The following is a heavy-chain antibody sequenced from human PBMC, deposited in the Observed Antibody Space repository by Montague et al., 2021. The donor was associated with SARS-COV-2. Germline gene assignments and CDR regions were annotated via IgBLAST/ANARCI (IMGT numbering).Heavy chain of an antibody. CDR2: INHSGST. V-gene: IGHV4-34*01. Sequence: SETRSLTCAVYGGSFSGYYWTWIRQPPGKGLEWIGEINHSGSTNYNPSLKSRVTISVDTSKNQFSLKLRSVTAADTAVYYCARGQPPRITFGEIISYGLDVWGQGTTVTVSS. J-gene: IGHJ6*02. CDR1: GGSFSGYY. CDR3: ARGQPPRITFGEIISYGLDV. D-gene: IGHD3-16*02.